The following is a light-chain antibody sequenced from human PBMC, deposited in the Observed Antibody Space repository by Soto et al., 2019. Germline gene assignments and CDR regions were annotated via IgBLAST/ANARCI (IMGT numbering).Light chain of an antibody. CDR2: AAS. CDR1: QDISYY. Sequence: DIQMTQSPSSLSASVGDRVTITCRANQDISYYLAWYQQKQGKVPKLLIYAASTLQSGVPSRFSGSGSGTDFTLTISSLQPEDFATYYCQQYYSYPQTFGQGTKVDIK. CDR3: QQYYSYPQT. J-gene: IGKJ1*01. V-gene: IGKV1-27*01.